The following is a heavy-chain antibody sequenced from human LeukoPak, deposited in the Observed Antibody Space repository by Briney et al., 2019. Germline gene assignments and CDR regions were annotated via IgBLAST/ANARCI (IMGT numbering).Heavy chain of an antibody. D-gene: IGHD5-12*01. CDR2: INHSGST. J-gene: IGHJ4*02. CDR3: ARRRWLDY. Sequence: SETLSLTCAVYGGSFSGYYWSWIRQPPGKGLEWIGEINHSGSTNYNPSLKSRVTISVDTSKNQFSLKLSSVTAADTAVYYCARRRWLDYWGQGTLVTVSS. V-gene: IGHV4-34*01. CDR1: GGSFSGYY.